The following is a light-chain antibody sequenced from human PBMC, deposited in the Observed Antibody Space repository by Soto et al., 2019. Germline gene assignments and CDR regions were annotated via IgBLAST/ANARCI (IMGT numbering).Light chain of an antibody. V-gene: IGKV3-20*01. CDR1: QSVTSSY. CDR2: GAS. CDR3: QQYGSSPLT. Sequence: EVVLTQSPGTLSLSPGERATLSCRASQSVTSSYLAWYQQKPGQAPRLLIYGASSRATGIPDRFSGSGSGTDSTLTISTLESEDFAVYYCQQYGSSPLTFGGGTKVEIK. J-gene: IGKJ4*01.